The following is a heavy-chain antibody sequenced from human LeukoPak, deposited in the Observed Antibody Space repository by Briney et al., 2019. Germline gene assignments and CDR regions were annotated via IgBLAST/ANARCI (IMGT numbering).Heavy chain of an antibody. Sequence: PGGSLRLSCAASGFTFSSYAMRWVRQAPGKGLEWVSAVSGRGGSTYYADSLKGRFTISRDNSKNTLYLQMNSLRAEDTAVYYCARGVEQWPGDFYYYGMDVWGQGTTVTVSS. J-gene: IGHJ6*02. V-gene: IGHV3-23*01. D-gene: IGHD6-19*01. CDR3: ARGVEQWPGDFYYYGMDV. CDR1: GFTFSSYA. CDR2: VSGRGGST.